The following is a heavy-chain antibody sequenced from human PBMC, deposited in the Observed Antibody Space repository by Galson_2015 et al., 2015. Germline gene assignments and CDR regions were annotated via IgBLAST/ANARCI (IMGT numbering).Heavy chain of an antibody. CDR1: GLTFSGYG. CDR3: AKGPPLTSWPPGDLYFWYFDL. D-gene: IGHD2-15*01. V-gene: IGHV3-30*18. CDR2: ISYDGSEK. J-gene: IGHJ2*01. Sequence: SLRLSCAASGLTFSGYGMHWVRQAPGEGLEWVAVISYDGSEKFYADSVKGRFTISKDSSKNTLYLQMKSLRVGDTAVYYCAKGPPLTSWPPGDLYFWYFDLWGRGTLVTVSS.